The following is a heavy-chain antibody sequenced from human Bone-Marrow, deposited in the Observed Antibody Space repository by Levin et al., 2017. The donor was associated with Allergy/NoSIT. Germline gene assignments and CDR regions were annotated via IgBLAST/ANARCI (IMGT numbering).Heavy chain of an antibody. D-gene: IGHD2-2*01. J-gene: IGHJ6*04. CDR3: ARRPLGYCSGTTCSRHIDG. V-gene: IGHV4-34*01. CDR1: SGSFSGYY. CDR2: INDSRST. Sequence: SQTLSLTCAVYSGSFSGYYWVWIRQPPGKGLEWIGEINDSRSTNFKSSLKSRLTMSVDRAKNQVSLKLFYVTAADTAVYYCARRPLGYCSGTTCSRHIDGWGTGTAVTVSS.